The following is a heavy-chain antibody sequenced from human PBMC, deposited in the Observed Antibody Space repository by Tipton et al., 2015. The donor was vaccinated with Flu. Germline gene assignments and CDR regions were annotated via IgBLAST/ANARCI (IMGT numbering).Heavy chain of an antibody. CDR1: GFTFSSYY. CDR3: ARDLGVPAHDWYFDL. J-gene: IGHJ2*01. CDR2: IKSDGRST. D-gene: IGHD2-8*01. V-gene: IGHV3-74*01. Sequence: SLRLSCAASGFTFSSYYMHWVRQAPGKGLVWVSRIKSDGRSTSYADSVKGRFTISRDIAKDTLYLQMNSLGAADSAVYYCARDLGVPAHDWYFDLWGRGTLVTVTS.